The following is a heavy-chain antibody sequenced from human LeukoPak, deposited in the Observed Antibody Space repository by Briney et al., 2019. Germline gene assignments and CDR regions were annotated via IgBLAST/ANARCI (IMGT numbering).Heavy chain of an antibody. J-gene: IGHJ4*02. CDR3: AKGWYYFDY. CDR2: ISYDGSNK. Sequence: PGRSLRLSCAASGFTFSSYGMHWVRQAPGKGLECVAVISYDGSNKYYADSVKGRFTISRDNSKNTPYLQMNSLRAEDTAVYYCAKGWYYFDYWGQGTLVTVSS. CDR1: GFTFSSYG. D-gene: IGHD6-13*01. V-gene: IGHV3-30*18.